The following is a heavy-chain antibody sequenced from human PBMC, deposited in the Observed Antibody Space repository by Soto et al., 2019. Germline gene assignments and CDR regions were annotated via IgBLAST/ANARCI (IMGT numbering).Heavy chain of an antibody. D-gene: IGHD2-21*01. CDR3: ARGGDGHNFCAVY. V-gene: IGHV1-69*01. CDR1: GGGNLRDYR. J-gene: IGHJ4*02. CDR2: IIPKLGSA. Sequence: QVQLVQSGAEVKEPGSSVKVSCKASGGGNLRDYRTTWVRRAPGQGLEWMGGIIPKLGSANYAQNFQGRVTVTADEATNTVYMALRSLRSDDTAVYFCARGGDGHNFCAVYCGQGTPVTVSS.